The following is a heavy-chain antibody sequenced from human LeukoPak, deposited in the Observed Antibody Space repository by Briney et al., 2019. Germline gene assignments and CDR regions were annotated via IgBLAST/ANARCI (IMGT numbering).Heavy chain of an antibody. J-gene: IGHJ4*02. CDR1: GGSFSGYY. D-gene: IGHD5-18*01. Sequence: PSETLSLTCAVYGGSFSGYYWSWIRQPPGKGLEWIGEINHSGSTNYNPSLKSRVTISVDTSKNQFSLKLSSVTAADTTVYYCAREPVDTAMAKGYFDYWGQGTLVTVSS. CDR3: AREPVDTAMAKGYFDY. CDR2: INHSGST. V-gene: IGHV4-34*01.